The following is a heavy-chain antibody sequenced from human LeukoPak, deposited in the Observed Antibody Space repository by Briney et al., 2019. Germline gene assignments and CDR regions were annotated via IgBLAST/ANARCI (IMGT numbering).Heavy chain of an antibody. D-gene: IGHD6-6*01. CDR3: ASPIAARPGYYYYYMDV. CDR2: IIPIFGTE. J-gene: IGHJ6*03. CDR1: RGTFSSYA. Sequence: SVKVSCMASRGTFSSYAISWVRQAPGQGLEWMGGIIPIFGTENYAQKFQGRATITADESTSTAYMELSSLRSEDTAVYYCASPIAARPGYYYYYMDVWGKGTTVTVSS. V-gene: IGHV1-69*13.